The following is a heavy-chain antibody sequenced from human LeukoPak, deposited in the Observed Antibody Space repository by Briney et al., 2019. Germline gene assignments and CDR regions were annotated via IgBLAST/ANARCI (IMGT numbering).Heavy chain of an antibody. Sequence: GASVKVSCKASVYTFTDSYMHWVRQAPGHGLEWMGWINLYTGGTDYAHRFQGRVTMTSDTSISTAYMELSRLRSDDTAIFYCARGRGMAFLEWLLLDSWGQGTLLTVSS. J-gene: IGHJ4*02. D-gene: IGHD3-3*02. CDR2: INLYTGGT. V-gene: IGHV1-2*02. CDR3: ARGRGMAFLEWLLLDS. CDR1: VYTFTDSY.